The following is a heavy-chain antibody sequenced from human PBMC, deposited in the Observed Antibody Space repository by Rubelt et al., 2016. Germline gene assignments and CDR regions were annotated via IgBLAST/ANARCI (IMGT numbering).Heavy chain of an antibody. D-gene: IGHD2-8*01. CDR3: ARAQRIRLLMVYAPTFDY. CDR2: ISAYNGNT. Sequence: QVQLVQSGAEVKKPGASVKVSCKASGYTFTSYGISWVRQAPGQGLEWMGWISAYNGNTNYAQTLQGRVTMTTETSTSTAYMGLRSLRSEDTAVYYCARAQRIRLLMVYAPTFDYWGQGTLVTVSS. CDR1: GYTFTSYG. J-gene: IGHJ4*02. V-gene: IGHV1-18*01.